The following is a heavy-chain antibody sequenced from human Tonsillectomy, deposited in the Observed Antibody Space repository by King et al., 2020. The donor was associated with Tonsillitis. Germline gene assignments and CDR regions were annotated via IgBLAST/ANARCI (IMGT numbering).Heavy chain of an antibody. CDR1: GGSISNYY. J-gene: IGHJ3*01. V-gene: IGHV4-59*08. CDR2: IYHSGKT. CDR3: ARHATNVLRYFDIDAFDF. D-gene: IGHD3-9*01. Sequence: QLQESGPGLVKPSETLSLTCTVSGGSISNYYWSWIRQPPGKGLEWIGNIYHSGKTNYNPSLKSRATISIDTSKNHFSLKLGSVTAADTAVYYCARHATNVLRYFDIDAFDFWGQGTMVTVSS.